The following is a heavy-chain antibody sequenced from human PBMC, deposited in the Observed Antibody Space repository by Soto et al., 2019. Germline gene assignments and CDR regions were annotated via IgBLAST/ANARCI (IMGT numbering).Heavy chain of an antibody. CDR2: INGRGSPT. CDR3: AKHIEGAGNWYFDL. CDR1: GFTFSIYA. V-gene: IGHV3-23*01. J-gene: IGHJ2*01. D-gene: IGHD2-21*01. Sequence: EVQLLESGGGLVQPGGSLGLSCAASGFTFSIYAMSWVRQAPGKGPEWVSVINGRGSPTFYADSVKGRFTISRDNSKNTLYLQMNSLRAEDTAIYYCAKHIEGAGNWYFDLWGRDTLVTVSS.